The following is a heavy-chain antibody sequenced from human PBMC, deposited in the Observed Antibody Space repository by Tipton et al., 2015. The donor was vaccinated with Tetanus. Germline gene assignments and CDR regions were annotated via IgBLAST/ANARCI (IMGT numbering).Heavy chain of an antibody. CDR1: GGSISTYH. J-gene: IGHJ4*02. Sequence: TLSLTCTVSGGSISTYHWTWIRQHPGKGLEWIGYIYYTGNTYYNPSLKSRVTISVDTSKNQFSLKLSSVTAADTAVYYCAKRSVSARFDDWGQGTLVTVSS. V-gene: IGHV4-59*06. CDR2: IYYTGNT. CDR3: AKRSVSARFDD. D-gene: IGHD6-6*01.